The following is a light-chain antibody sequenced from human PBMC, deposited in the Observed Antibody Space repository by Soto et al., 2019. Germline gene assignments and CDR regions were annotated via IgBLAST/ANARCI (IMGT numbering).Light chain of an antibody. J-gene: IGLJ2*01. Sequence: QSALTQPASVSGSPGQSITISCTGTSSDIGANNYVSWYQQHPGKAPKVMIYEVTNRPSGISNRFSGSKSGNTASLTISGLQAEDEADYYCNSYTNTGTRVFGGGTQLTVL. V-gene: IGLV2-14*01. CDR1: SSDIGANNY. CDR2: EVT. CDR3: NSYTNTGTRV.